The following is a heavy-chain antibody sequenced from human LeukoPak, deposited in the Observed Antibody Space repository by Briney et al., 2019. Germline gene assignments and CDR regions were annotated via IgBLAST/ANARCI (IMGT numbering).Heavy chain of an antibody. V-gene: IGHV3-64*01. D-gene: IGHD3-9*01. CDR1: GFTFSYYP. CDR2: ISSNGGST. J-gene: IGHJ4*02. Sequence: PGGSLRLSCAASGFTFSYYPMHWVRQAPGKGLEYVSAISSNGGSTYYANSVKGRFTISRDNSKNTLYLQMGSLRAEDMAVYYCARELGYDILTGYYDFWGQGTLVTVSS. CDR3: ARELGYDILTGYYDF.